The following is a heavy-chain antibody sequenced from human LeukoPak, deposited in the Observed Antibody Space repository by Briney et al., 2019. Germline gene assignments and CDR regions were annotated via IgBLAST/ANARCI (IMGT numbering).Heavy chain of an antibody. CDR1: GGSFSGYY. CDR2: INHSGST. CDR3: AGQMTTVTYYFDY. D-gene: IGHD4-11*01. J-gene: IGHJ4*02. V-gene: IGHV4-34*01. Sequence: PSETLSLTCAVYGGSFSGYYWSWIRQPPGKGLEWIGEINHSGSTNYNPPLKSRVTISVDTSKNQFSLKLSSVTAADTAVYYCAGQMTTVTYYFDYWGQGTLVTVSS.